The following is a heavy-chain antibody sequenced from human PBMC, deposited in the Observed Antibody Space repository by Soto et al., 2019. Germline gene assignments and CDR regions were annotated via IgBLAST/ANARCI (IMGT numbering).Heavy chain of an antibody. CDR3: ATSDDSSGLFEY. V-gene: IGHV4-30-4*08. CDR2: IYYRGST. D-gene: IGHD3-22*01. Sequence: TLSLTCTVSGGSMSTGDYYWSSSRHPPWKGLVGIGYIYYRGSTYYNPSLKSRVTISVDTSKNHFSLKLSSVTAADTAVYYCATSDDSSGLFEYWGQGTLVTVSS. J-gene: IGHJ4*02. CDR1: GGSMSTGDYY.